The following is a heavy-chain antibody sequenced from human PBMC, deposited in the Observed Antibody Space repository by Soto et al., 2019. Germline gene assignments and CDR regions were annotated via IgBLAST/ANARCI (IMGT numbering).Heavy chain of an antibody. Sequence: EVHLVESGGGLVQPGGSLRLSCAASGFSFSNYWMTWVRQAPGKGLEWVANINPDGGAKYYVKSVKGRFSISRDNAKNSLYLQMSNLRAEDTAVYYCAKAFYNGNSDFGYWGQGTLVTVSS. CDR3: AKAFYNGNSDFGY. CDR2: INPDGGAK. CDR1: GFSFSNYW. V-gene: IGHV3-7*05. J-gene: IGHJ4*02. D-gene: IGHD3-10*01.